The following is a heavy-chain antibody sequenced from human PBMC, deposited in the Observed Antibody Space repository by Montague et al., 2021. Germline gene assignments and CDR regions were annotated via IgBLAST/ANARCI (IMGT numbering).Heavy chain of an antibody. V-gene: IGHV4-34*01. Sequence: SETLSLTCTVYGGSFSGYYWNWIRQSPGKGLEWIGEISHNGSTSYNPSLKSRVTMSVDTSKNQFSLKLSSVTAADTAIYYCARVFSSWYVGWFDPWGQGTLVTVSS. D-gene: IGHD6-13*01. CDR1: GGSFSGYY. J-gene: IGHJ5*02. CDR2: ISHNGST. CDR3: ARVFSSWYVGWFDP.